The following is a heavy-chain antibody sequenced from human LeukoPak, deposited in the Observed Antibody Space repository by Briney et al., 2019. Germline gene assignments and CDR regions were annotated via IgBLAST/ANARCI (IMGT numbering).Heavy chain of an antibody. CDR3: ARGGASNYYYYYMDV. CDR2: ISAYNGNT. J-gene: IGHJ6*03. Sequence: ASVKVSCKASGYTFTSYGISWVRQAPGQGLEWMGWISAYNGNTNYAQKLQGRVTMTTGTSTSTAYMELRSLRSDDTAVYYCARGGASNYYYYYMDVWGKGTTVTVSS. D-gene: IGHD3-10*01. V-gene: IGHV1-18*01. CDR1: GYTFTSYG.